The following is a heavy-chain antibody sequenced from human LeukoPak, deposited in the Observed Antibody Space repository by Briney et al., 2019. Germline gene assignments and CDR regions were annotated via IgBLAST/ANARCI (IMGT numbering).Heavy chain of an antibody. V-gene: IGHV4-34*01. CDR3: ARPPFSYYGSGGYFDY. Sequence: SETLSLTCAVYGGSFSGYYWSWIRQPPGKGLEWIGEINHSGSTNYNPSLKSRVTISVDTSKNQFSLKLSSVTAADTAVYYCARPPFSYYGSGGYFDYWGQGTLATVSS. CDR2: INHSGST. J-gene: IGHJ4*02. CDR1: GGSFSGYY. D-gene: IGHD3-10*01.